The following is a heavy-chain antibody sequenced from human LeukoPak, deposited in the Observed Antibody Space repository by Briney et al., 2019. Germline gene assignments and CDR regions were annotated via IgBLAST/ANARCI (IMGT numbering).Heavy chain of an antibody. CDR1: GFTFDDYA. CDR2: ISWNSGSI. Sequence: PGRSLRLSCAASGFTFDDYAMHWVRQAPGKGLEWVSGISWNSGSIGYADSVKGRFTVSRDNSKNTLYLQMNSRRAEDTAVYYCAKDLGYYDSSGPFDYWGQGTLVTVSS. V-gene: IGHV3-9*01. J-gene: IGHJ4*02. D-gene: IGHD3-22*01. CDR3: AKDLGYYDSSGPFDY.